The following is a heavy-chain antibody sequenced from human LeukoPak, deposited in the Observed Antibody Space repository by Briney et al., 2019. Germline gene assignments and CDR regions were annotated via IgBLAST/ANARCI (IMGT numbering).Heavy chain of an antibody. D-gene: IGHD3/OR15-3a*01. V-gene: IGHV3-23*01. CDR2: ISGSGVST. CDR1: GFTFSSYT. CDR3: AKQWRGTGDAFDI. J-gene: IGHJ3*02. Sequence: GGSLRPSCAASGFTFSSYTMSWVRQAPGKGLEWVSSISGSGVSTYYADYVKGRFTLSRDNSKNTLYLQINSLRAEDTAVYYCAKQWRGTGDAFDIWGQGTMVTVSS.